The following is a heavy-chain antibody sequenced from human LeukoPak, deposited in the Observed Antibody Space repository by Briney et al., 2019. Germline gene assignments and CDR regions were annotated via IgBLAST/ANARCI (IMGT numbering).Heavy chain of an antibody. CDR3: AAGAGWLIDY. J-gene: IGHJ4*02. D-gene: IGHD6-19*01. Sequence: GGSLRLSCAASGFTFSNYWMNWVRQAPGKGLEWVAIIKKDGSEKIYVDSVRGRFTISRDNAKDTLYLQMNSLRAEDTAVYYCAAGAGWLIDYWGQGTLVTVSS. CDR2: IKKDGSEK. CDR1: GFTFSNYW. V-gene: IGHV3-7*01.